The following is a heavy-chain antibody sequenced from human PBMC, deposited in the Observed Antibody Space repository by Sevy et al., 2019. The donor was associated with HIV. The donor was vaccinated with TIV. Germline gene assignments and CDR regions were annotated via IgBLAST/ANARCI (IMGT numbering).Heavy chain of an antibody. Sequence: GGSLRLSCAASGFTFDTYAMHWVRQAPGKGLEWVSGINWIGAATGYADSVRGRFTISRDNAKNSLFIHMSSLRPEDTAFYYCAKDMSRGGTGTGLDYWGQGTLVTVSS. CDR1: GFTFDTYA. CDR2: INWIGAAT. J-gene: IGHJ4*02. D-gene: IGHD1-7*01. V-gene: IGHV3-9*01. CDR3: AKDMSRGGTGTGLDY.